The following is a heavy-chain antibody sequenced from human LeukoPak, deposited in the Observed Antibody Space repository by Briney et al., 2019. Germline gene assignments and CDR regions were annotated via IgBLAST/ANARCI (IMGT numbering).Heavy chain of an antibody. CDR3: AKVAGGG. V-gene: IGHV3-23*01. CDR2: ISGSGGST. D-gene: IGHD6-19*01. CDR1: GFTFSSYW. J-gene: IGHJ4*02. Sequence: GGALRLSCAASGFTFSSYWMHWVRQAPGKGLEWVSTISGSGGSTYYADSVKGRFTISRDNSKNMLYLQMNSLRAEDTAVYHCAKVAGGGWGQGTLVTVSS.